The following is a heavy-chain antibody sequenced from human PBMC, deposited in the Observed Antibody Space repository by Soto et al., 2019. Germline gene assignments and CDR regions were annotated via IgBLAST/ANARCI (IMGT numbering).Heavy chain of an antibody. J-gene: IGHJ4*02. Sequence: VQLVESGGGLIQPGGSLRLSCAASGFSVGNNHMTWIRQTAGKGLELVSFIHGGGSTSYADSVKGRFTISRDNSKNTLDLQMDRLRAEDTAIYYCAGRLTTAASLDYWGQGTLVTVSS. CDR1: GFSVGNNH. CDR2: IHGGGST. D-gene: IGHD3-16*01. V-gene: IGHV3-53*01. CDR3: AGRLTTAASLDY.